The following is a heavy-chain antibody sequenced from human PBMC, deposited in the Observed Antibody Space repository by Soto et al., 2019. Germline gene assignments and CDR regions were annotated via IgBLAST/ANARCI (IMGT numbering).Heavy chain of an antibody. CDR3: ARQGAAAGTNYYYGMDV. CDR2: IDPSDSYT. CDR1: GYSFTSYW. V-gene: IGHV5-10-1*01. Sequence: PGESLKISCKGSGYSFTSYWISWVRQMPGKGLEWMGRIDPSDSYTNYSPSFQGHVTISADKSISTAYLQWSNLKASDTAMYYCARQGAAAGTNYYYGMDVWGQGTTVTVSS. J-gene: IGHJ6*02. D-gene: IGHD6-13*01.